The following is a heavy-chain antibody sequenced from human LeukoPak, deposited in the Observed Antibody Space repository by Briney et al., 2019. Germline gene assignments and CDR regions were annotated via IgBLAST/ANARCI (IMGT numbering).Heavy chain of an antibody. V-gene: IGHV3-7*01. Sequence: PGGSLRLSCVASAFTFSSYWMSWVRQAPGKGLEWVANIKQDGSEKHYVDSVKGRFTISRDNAKNSPYLQMNSLRAEDTAVYYCATLRESYYDVWSGSFRRDYYYYMDVWGKGATVTVSS. CDR1: AFTFSSYW. D-gene: IGHD3-3*01. CDR2: IKQDGSEK. CDR3: ATLRESYYDVWSGSFRRDYYYYMDV. J-gene: IGHJ6*03.